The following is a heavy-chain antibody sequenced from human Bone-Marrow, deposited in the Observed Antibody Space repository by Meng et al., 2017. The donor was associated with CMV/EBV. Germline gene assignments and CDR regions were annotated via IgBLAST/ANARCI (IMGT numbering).Heavy chain of an antibody. D-gene: IGHD5-12*01. Sequence: SGHTLVKPTQTLTLTCAFSGFSLNANGMRVNWIRQPPGKALEWLARIDWDDDKFYSASLKTRLAISKDTSRNQVVLTMTNMDPVDTGTYYCARSRLYSNSFDYWGLGTLVTVSS. J-gene: IGHJ4*02. CDR1: GFSLNANGMR. V-gene: IGHV2-70D*14. CDR2: IDWDDDK. CDR3: ARSRLYSNSFDY.